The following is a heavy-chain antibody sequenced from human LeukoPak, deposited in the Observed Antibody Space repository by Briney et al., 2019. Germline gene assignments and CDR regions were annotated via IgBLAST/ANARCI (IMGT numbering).Heavy chain of an antibody. D-gene: IGHD2-15*01. V-gene: IGHV4-34*01. CDR1: GGSFSDYY. J-gene: IGHJ4*02. CDR2: INHSGST. Sequence: PSETLSLTCAVYGGSFSDYYWSWIRQPPGKGLEWIGEINHSGSTSYNPSLKSRVTISVDTSKSQFSLKLTSVTAADTAVYYCVLTCRGGNCYLLYDYWGQGTLVTVSS. CDR3: VLTCRGGNCYLLYDY.